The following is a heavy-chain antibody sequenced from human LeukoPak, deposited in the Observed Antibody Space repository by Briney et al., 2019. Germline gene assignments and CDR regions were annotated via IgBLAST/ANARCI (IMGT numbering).Heavy chain of an antibody. D-gene: IGHD3-10*01. V-gene: IGHV3-23*01. Sequence: GGSLRLSCAASGFTFSSYAMSWVRQARGEGREWVLTISRGDDSIYYAAPAKGRFTSSRDNSKNTLYLQMNSLTTEDTAVYYCAKDGAYYGPGSYLVYWGQGTLVTVSS. CDR3: AKDGAYYGPGSYLVY. CDR2: ISRGDDSI. J-gene: IGHJ4*02. CDR1: GFTFSSYA.